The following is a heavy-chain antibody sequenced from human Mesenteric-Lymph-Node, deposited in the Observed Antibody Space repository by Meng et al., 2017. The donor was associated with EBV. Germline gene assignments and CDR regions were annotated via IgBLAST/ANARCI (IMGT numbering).Heavy chain of an antibody. V-gene: IGHV1-3*01. CDR1: GYSFISYA. D-gene: IGHD3-10*01. J-gene: IGHJ4*02. CDR2: INVGNGNT. Sequence: QVQLVQSGAEVKKPGASGKVSCQASGYSFISYAIHWVRQAPGQGLEWVGWINVGNGNTRYSQKLQGRVSITRDTAASTAYMELSSLRSEDTGIYFCARDPYYGSGSSLDYWGQGTLVTVSS. CDR3: ARDPYYGSGSSLDY.